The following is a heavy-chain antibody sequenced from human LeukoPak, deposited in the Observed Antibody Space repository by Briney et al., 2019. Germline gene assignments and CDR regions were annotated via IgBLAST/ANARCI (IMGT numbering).Heavy chain of an antibody. CDR1: GGSISSGGYY. J-gene: IGHJ4*02. V-gene: IGHV4-31*03. CDR3: ARARVAPRSGGSCYSD. D-gene: IGHD2-15*01. CDR2: IYYSGST. Sequence: SSETLSLTCTVSGGSISSGGYYWSWIRQHPGKGPEWIGYIYYSGSTNYNPSLKSRVTISVDTSKNQFSLKLSSVTAADTAVYYCARARVAPRSGGSCYSDWGQGTLVTVSS.